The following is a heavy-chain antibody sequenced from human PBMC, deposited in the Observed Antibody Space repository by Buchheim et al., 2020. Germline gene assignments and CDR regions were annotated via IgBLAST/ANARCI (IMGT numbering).Heavy chain of an antibody. V-gene: IGHV3-33*01. D-gene: IGHD2-21*01. J-gene: IGHJ4*02. Sequence: QVQLVESGGGVVQPGRSLRLSCAASGFTFSSYGMHWVRQAPGKGLEWVAVISYDGTTEYYSDSVTGRFTISRDNSKNTLYLQVNSVRAEDTAVYYCARDILEWGYFDSWGQGTL. CDR1: GFTFSSYG. CDR3: ARDILEWGYFDS. CDR2: ISYDGTTE.